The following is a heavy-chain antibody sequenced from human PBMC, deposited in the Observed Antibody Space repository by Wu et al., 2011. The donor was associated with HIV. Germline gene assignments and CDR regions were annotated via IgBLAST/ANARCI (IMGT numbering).Heavy chain of an antibody. CDR2: IIPMYGQG. V-gene: IGHV1-69*12. CDR3: AISTVTTSYFDY. D-gene: IGHD4-17*01. Sequence: VQVVQVWGCGEEAWVVGEGVLQGFWRRLQQLCYRLGAAGPGQGLEWMGGIIPMYGQGHYAQKWQGRMTITADESTSTVYMELNSLTFEDTAIYYCAISTVTTSYFDYWGQGTQVTVSS. CDR1: RRLQQLC. J-gene: IGHJ4*02.